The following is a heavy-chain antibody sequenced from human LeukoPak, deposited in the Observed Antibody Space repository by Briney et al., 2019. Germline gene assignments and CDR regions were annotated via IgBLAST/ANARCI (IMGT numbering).Heavy chain of an antibody. J-gene: IGHJ4*02. V-gene: IGHV3-30-3*01. Sequence: GGSLRLSCAASGFTFSSYAMHWVRQAPGKGLEWVAVISYDGSNKYYADSVKGRITISRDNSENTLYLQMNSLRAEDTAAYYCAREGSGGSWYVRYWGQGTLVIVSS. CDR3: AREGSGGSWYVRY. D-gene: IGHD6-13*01. CDR1: GFTFSSYA. CDR2: ISYDGSNK.